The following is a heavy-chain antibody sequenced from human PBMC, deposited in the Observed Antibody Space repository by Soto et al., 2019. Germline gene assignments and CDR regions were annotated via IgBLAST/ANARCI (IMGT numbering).Heavy chain of an antibody. CDR2: ILYDGSDK. CDR1: GFTFSSCT. V-gene: IGHV3-30-3*01. D-gene: IGHD6-19*01. J-gene: IGHJ4*02. Sequence: QVQLVESGGGVVQPGRSLRLSCAASGFTFSSCTMHWVRQAPGRGLEWVATILYDGSDKFHADSVKGRFTISRDNSENTLYLQMNSLRDEDTAVYYCASETTAVAAFDYWGQGTLVTVSS. CDR3: ASETTAVAAFDY.